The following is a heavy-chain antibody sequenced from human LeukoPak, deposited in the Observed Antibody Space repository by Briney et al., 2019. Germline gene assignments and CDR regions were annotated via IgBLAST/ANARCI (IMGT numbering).Heavy chain of an antibody. CDR1: GGSISSYY. D-gene: IGHD6-6*01. CDR2: IYTSGST. CDR3: ARSQRTSIAARPAYYYYYYMDV. V-gene: IGHV4-4*09. Sequence: SETLSLTCTVSGGSISSYYWSWIRQPPGKGLEWIGYIYTSGSTNYNPSLKSRVTISVGTSKNQFSLKLSSVTAADTAVYYCARSQRTSIAARPAYYYYYYMDVWGKGTTVTVSS. J-gene: IGHJ6*03.